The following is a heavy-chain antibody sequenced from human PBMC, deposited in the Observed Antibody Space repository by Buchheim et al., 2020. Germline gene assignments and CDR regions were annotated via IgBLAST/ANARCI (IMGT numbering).Heavy chain of an antibody. CDR2: IYYSGST. V-gene: IGHV4-61*01. D-gene: IGHD3-22*01. J-gene: IGHJ4*02. Sequence: QVQLQESGPGLVKPSETLSLTCTVSGGSVSSGSYYWSWIRQPPGKGLEWIGYIYYSGSTNYNPSLKSRVTISVDTSKNQFSLKLSSVTAADTAVYYCARGEKTYYYDSSGYFDYWGQGTL. CDR3: ARGEKTYYYDSSGYFDY. CDR1: GGSVSSGSYY.